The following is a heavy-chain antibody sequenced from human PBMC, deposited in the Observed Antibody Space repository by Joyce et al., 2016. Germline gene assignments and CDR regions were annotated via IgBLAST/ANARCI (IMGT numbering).Heavy chain of an antibody. V-gene: IGHV1-18*01. CDR2: ITAYNGYT. CDR1: GYIFSNYG. Sequence: QGQLVQSGAEVKKPGSSVKVSCRTSGYIFSNYGVNWVRQAPGQVLEWMGWITAYNGYTKYAQKFQGRVTMTTDTSTSTVYMELRRLRSDDTAVYFCARGADGDYISSFDHWGQGTLLTVSS. CDR3: ARGADGDYISSFDH. D-gene: IGHD4-17*01. J-gene: IGHJ4*02.